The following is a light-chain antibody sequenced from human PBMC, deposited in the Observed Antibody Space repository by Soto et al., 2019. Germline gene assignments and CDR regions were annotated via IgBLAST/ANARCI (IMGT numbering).Light chain of an antibody. CDR3: QQYGSSPRT. CDR1: QSVSSSY. J-gene: IGKJ3*01. Sequence: PGERGALSCRASQSVSSSYLAWYQQKPGQAPRLLIYGASSRATGIPDRFSGSGSGTDFTLTISRLEPEDFAVYYCQQYGSSPRTFGPGTRWIS. CDR2: GAS. V-gene: IGKV3-20*01.